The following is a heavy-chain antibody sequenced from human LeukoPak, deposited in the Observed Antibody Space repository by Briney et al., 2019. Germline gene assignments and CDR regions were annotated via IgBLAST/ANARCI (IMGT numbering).Heavy chain of an antibody. CDR2: IKEDESER. J-gene: IGHJ4*02. CDR1: GFVFTTYT. D-gene: IGHD2-15*01. V-gene: IGHV3-7*01. CDR3: TREYWGIDY. Sequence: PGGSLRLSCAASGFVFTTYTMSWVRQAPGKGLEWVANIKEDESERNYVDSVKGRFTISRDNAKNFMYLEMNSLRVEDTAIYYCTREYWGIDYWGQGGLVTLSS.